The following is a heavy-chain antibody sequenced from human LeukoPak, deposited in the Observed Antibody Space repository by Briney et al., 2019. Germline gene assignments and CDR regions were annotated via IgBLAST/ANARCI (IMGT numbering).Heavy chain of an antibody. J-gene: IGHJ4*02. Sequence: PGGSLRLSCAASGFTFSSYAMYWVRQAPGKGLEWVAVISYDGSNKYYADSVKGRFTISRDNSKNTLYLQMNSLRAEDTAVYYCARDFGSYNFDYWGQGTLVTVSS. CDR2: ISYDGSNK. CDR1: GFTFSSYA. V-gene: IGHV3-30-3*01. CDR3: ARDFGSYNFDY. D-gene: IGHD1-26*01.